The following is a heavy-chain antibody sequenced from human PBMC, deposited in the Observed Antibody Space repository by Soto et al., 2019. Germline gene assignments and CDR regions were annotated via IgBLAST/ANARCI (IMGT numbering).Heavy chain of an antibody. CDR3: ARDPPHLRYFDWLPFDY. V-gene: IGHV1-3*01. J-gene: IGHJ4*02. CDR2: INAGNGNT. D-gene: IGHD3-9*01. CDR1: GYTFTSYA. Sequence: GASVKVFCKASGYTFTSYAMHWVRQAPGQRLEWMGWINAGNGNTKYAQNLQGRVTMTTDTSTSSAYMELRSLGSDDTAVYYCARDPPHLRYFDWLPFDYWGQGTLVTVSS.